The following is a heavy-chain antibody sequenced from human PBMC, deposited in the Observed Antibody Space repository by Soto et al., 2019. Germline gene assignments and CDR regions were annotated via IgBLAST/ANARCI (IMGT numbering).Heavy chain of an antibody. Sequence: QVQLVQCGAEVKKPGASVKVSCEASEYTFIGFHLHWVRQAPGQGLEWMGWINPKSGDTKYAQKFQGRVTLTRDTSISTGYMELSRLESNDTAVYYCAKGLWTVGHCTGGSCYDGMDVWGQGTTVTVSS. CDR3: AKGLWTVGHCTGGSCYDGMDV. V-gene: IGHV1-2*02. D-gene: IGHD2-15*01. J-gene: IGHJ6*02. CDR2: INPKSGDT. CDR1: EYTFIGFH.